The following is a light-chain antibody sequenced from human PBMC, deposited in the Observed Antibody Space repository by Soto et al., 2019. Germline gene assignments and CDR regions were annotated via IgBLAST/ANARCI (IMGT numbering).Light chain of an antibody. CDR3: LSYAGSTSWV. CDR1: NSDVGTYNL. Sequence: QSALTQPASVSGSPGQSITISCTGTNSDVGTYNLVSWYQQHPGKAPQLMIFEGSKRPSGVSNRFSGSKSGNTASLTISWLQAEDEADYYCLSYAGSTSWVFGGGTKVTVL. J-gene: IGLJ3*02. CDR2: EGS. V-gene: IGLV2-23*01.